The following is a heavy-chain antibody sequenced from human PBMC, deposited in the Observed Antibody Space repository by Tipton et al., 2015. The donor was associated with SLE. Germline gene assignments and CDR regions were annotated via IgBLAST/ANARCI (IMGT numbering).Heavy chain of an antibody. J-gene: IGHJ4*02. Sequence: SLRLSCAASGLTFSNHAMSWVRQAPGRGLEWVSIIYSGGSVSYYGDSVKGRFTISRDNHKNTLYLQMDSLRDEDTAVYYCATHVGNALDYWGQGTLVTVSS. V-gene: IGHV3-23*03. CDR3: ATHVGNALDY. CDR1: GLTFSNHA. D-gene: IGHD2-15*01. CDR2: IYSGGSVS.